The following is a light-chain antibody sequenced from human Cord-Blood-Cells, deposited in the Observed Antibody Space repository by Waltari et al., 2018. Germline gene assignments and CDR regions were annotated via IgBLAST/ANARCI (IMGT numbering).Light chain of an antibody. Sequence: QSALTQPASVSGSPGQSITISCTGTSRDVGGYNYVSWYQQHPGKAPKLMIYDVSNRPSGVSNRFSGSKSGNTASLTISGLQAEDEADYYCNSYTSSSTLYVFGTGTKVTVL. CDR2: DVS. CDR1: SRDVGGYNY. J-gene: IGLJ1*01. CDR3: NSYTSSSTLYV. V-gene: IGLV2-14*01.